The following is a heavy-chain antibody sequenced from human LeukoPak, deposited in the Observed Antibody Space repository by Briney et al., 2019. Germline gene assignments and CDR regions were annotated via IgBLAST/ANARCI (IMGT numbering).Heavy chain of an antibody. CDR3: ARDRSGVGATTPYYYHYMDV. Sequence: SETLSLTCTVSGGSISSYYWSWIRQPAGKGLEWIGRFFVRGNTNYNPSLKSRVTMSVDTSKNQFSLKLSSVTAADTAVYYCARDRSGVGATTPYYYHYMDVWGKGTTVTVSS. CDR1: GGSISSYY. D-gene: IGHD1-26*01. CDR2: FFVRGNT. V-gene: IGHV4-4*07. J-gene: IGHJ6*03.